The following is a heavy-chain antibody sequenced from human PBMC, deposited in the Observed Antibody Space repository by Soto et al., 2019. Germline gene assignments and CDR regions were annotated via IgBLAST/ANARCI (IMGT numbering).Heavy chain of an antibody. CDR3: AKDLRPDGLWDIDY. J-gene: IGHJ4*02. D-gene: IGHD3-16*01. CDR2: ITRGGPA. V-gene: IGHV3-23*01. Sequence: GGSLRLSCAASGFTFSTYSLNWVRQAPGKGPVWVSGITRGGPAHYADSVKGRFTMSRDNSKNTVYLQMINLRAEDTAVYYCAKDLRPDGLWDIDYWGQGTLVTVSS. CDR1: GFTFSTYS.